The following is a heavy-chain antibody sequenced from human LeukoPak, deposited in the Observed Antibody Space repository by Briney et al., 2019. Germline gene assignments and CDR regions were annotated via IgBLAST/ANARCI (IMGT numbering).Heavy chain of an antibody. D-gene: IGHD2-21*01. CDR3: ARSNCGGDCYSPYNYYMDV. V-gene: IGHV4-61*02. Sequence: ASETLSLTCTVSGGSISSGSYYCNWIRQPVGKGLEWIGRIYTSGSTNYNPSLKSRVTMSVDKSKNQFSLKLSSVTAADTAVYYRARSNCGGDCYSPYNYYMDVWGKGTTVTVSS. J-gene: IGHJ6*03. CDR2: IYTSGST. CDR1: GGSISSGSYY.